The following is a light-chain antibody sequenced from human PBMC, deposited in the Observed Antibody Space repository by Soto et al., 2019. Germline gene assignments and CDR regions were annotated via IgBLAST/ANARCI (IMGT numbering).Light chain of an antibody. V-gene: IGKV3-20*01. CDR3: QQYGSSPRT. Sequence: EIVMTHSPATLSVSPGERATLSCRASQSVSNNLAWYQQKPGQAPRLLIYGASSRATGIPDRFSGSGSGTDLTLTISRLEPEDFAVYYCQQYGSSPRTFGQGTKLEIK. CDR1: QSVSNN. J-gene: IGKJ2*02. CDR2: GAS.